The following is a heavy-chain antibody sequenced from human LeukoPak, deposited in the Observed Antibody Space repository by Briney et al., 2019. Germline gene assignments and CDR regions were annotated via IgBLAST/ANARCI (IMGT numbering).Heavy chain of an antibody. D-gene: IGHD3-10*01. CDR2: IYHSGST. CDR3: ARLGITIRALTPFDY. V-gene: IGHV4-38-2*01. Sequence: PSETLSLTCAVSGYSISSGYYWGWIRRPPGKGLEWIGSIYHSGSTYYNPSLKSRVTISVNTSKNQFSLKLSSVTAADTAVYYCARLGITIRALTPFDYWGQGTLVTVSS. CDR1: GYSISSGYY. J-gene: IGHJ4*02.